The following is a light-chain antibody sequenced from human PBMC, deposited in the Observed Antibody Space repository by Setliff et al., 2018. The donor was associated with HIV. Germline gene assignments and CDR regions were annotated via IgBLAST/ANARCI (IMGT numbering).Light chain of an antibody. CDR2: SSN. V-gene: IGLV1-44*01. J-gene: IGLJ1*01. Sequence: QSVLTQPPSASGTPGQRVTISCSGSSSNIGSNTVTWYQQLPGTAPKLLIYSSNQRPSGVPDRFAGSKSGTSASLAISGLQSEDGADYYCAAWDDSLNGRVFGTGTKVTVL. CDR1: SSNIGSNT. CDR3: AAWDDSLNGRV.